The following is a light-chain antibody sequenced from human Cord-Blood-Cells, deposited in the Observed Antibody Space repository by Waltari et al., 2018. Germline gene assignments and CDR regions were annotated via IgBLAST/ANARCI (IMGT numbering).Light chain of an antibody. CDR1: QSISSW. V-gene: IGKV1-5*01. J-gene: IGKJ2*01. CDR3: QQYNSYLYT. CDR2: DAS. Sequence: DIKMTQSPSTLSASVGDRVTITCRASQSISSWLAWYQQKPGKAPKLLIYDASSLESGVPSTFGCSVSGTEFTLTISYLQPDDFATYYFQQYNSYLYTFGQGTKLEIK.